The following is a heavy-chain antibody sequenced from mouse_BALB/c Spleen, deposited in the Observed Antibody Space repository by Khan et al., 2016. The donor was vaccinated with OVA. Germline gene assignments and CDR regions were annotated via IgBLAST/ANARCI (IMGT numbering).Heavy chain of an antibody. CDR1: GYTFTDFL. J-gene: IGHJ3*01. V-gene: IGHV1-77*01. CDR2: IYPGSGYI. D-gene: IGHD1-1*01. CDR3: ARAVYGGFAL. Sequence: QVQLQQSGPELVKPGASVTMSCKASGYTFTDFLISWLKQRPGQGLEWIGEIYPGSGYIYYNEKFKGKATLTSDKSSNTAYLLLTSLTSEDSAVYFCARAVYGGFALWGQGTLVTVSA.